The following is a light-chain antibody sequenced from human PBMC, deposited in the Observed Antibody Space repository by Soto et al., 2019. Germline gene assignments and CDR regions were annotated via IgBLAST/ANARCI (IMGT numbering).Light chain of an antibody. V-gene: IGKV1-5*03. CDR1: QSGSAW. J-gene: IGKJ1*01. Sequence: QLTQSPSTRSAYVGDRVTITCRASQSGSAWLGGYQHKPGKAPKLLIYKASRLESGVPSRFSGSGSETEFTLTISSLQPDDFATYYCQQYNSYWTFGQGTKVDIK. CDR2: KAS. CDR3: QQYNSYWT.